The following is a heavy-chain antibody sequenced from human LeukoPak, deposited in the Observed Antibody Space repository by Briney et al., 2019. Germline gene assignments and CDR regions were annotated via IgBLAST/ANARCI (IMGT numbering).Heavy chain of an antibody. CDR1: GGTFSSYA. CDR2: ISGYNGYA. D-gene: IGHD3-22*01. V-gene: IGHV1-18*01. CDR3: ARGSTARYYYDRSGYYRGAVDY. Sequence: RWASVKVSCKASGGTFSSYAISWVRQAPGQGLEWMGWISGYNGYANYAQKLQGRVTMTTDTSTSTAYMELRSLRSDDTAVYYCARGSTARYYYDRSGYYRGAVDYWGQGTLVTVSS. J-gene: IGHJ4*02.